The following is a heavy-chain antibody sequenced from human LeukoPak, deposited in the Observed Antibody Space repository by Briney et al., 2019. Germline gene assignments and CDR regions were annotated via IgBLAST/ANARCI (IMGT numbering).Heavy chain of an antibody. V-gene: IGHV4-38-2*02. D-gene: IGHD4-17*01. J-gene: IGHJ6*03. CDR3: ASGTVTTDYYYYYMDV. CDR1: GYSISSGYY. CDR2: IYHSGST. Sequence: SETLSLTCSVSGYSISSGYYWGWIRQPPGKGLEWIGSIYHSGSTYYNPSLKSRVTISVDTSKNQFSLKLSSVTAADTAVYYCASGTVTTDYYYYYMDVWGKGTTVTVSS.